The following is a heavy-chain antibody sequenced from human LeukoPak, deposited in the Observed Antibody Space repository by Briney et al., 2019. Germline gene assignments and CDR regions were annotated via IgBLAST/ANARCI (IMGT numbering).Heavy chain of an antibody. CDR2: IYTNGRT. V-gene: IGHV4-4*09. CDR3: ATSNDAKIAPFDH. J-gene: IGHJ4*02. CDR1: GASVSSFQ. Sequence: SETLPLTCSVSGASVSSFQWSWIRQSPGKGLEWIGYIYTNGRTNSNPSLKSRVTMSLDTSKNQCSLKLTSVSAADTAVYYCATSNDAKIAPFDHWGQGSLVTVSS. D-gene: IGHD2-8*01.